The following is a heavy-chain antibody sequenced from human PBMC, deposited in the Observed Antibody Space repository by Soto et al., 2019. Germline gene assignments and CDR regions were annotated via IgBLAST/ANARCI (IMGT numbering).Heavy chain of an antibody. Sequence: ASVKVSCKASGYTFTSYYMHWVRQAPGQGLEWMGIINPSGGSTSYAQKFQGRVTMTRDTSTSTVYMELSSLRSEDTAVYYCAGDGRSSYSSRLYYFDYRGRGSLVTLSS. V-gene: IGHV1-46*01. CDR2: INPSGGST. CDR1: GYTFTSYY. CDR3: AGDGRSSYSSRLYYFDY. J-gene: IGHJ4*01. D-gene: IGHD6-19*01.